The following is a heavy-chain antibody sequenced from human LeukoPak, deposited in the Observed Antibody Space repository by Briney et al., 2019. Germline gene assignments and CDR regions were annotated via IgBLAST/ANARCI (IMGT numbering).Heavy chain of an antibody. CDR2: ISWNSGSI. V-gene: IGHV3-9*01. J-gene: IGHJ4*02. D-gene: IGHD6-13*01. CDR1: GFTFDDYA. Sequence: GGSLRLSCAASGFTFDDYAMHWVRQAPGKGLEWVSGISWNSGSIGYADSVKGRYTISRDNAKNSLYLQMNSLRAEDTALYYCAKDSIAAALDYWGQGTLVTVSS. CDR3: AKDSIAAALDY.